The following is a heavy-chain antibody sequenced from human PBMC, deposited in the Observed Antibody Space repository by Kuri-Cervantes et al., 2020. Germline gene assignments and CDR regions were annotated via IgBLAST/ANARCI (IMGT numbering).Heavy chain of an antibody. J-gene: IGHJ4*02. D-gene: IGHD2-2*01. V-gene: IGHV4-59*01. CDR1: GFTFSSYA. Sequence: ESLKISCAASGFTFSSYAMSWIRQPPGKGLEWIGYIYYSGSTNYNPSLKSRVTISVDTSKNQFSLKLSSVTAADTAVYYCARALKRYCSSTSCQHPFYFDYWGQGTLVTVSS. CDR3: ARALKRYCSSTSCQHPFYFDY. CDR2: IYYSGST.